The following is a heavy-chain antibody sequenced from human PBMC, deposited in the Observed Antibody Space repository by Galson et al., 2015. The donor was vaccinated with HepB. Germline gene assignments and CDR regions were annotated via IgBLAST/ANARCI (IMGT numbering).Heavy chain of an antibody. CDR2: IYTSGST. D-gene: IGHD4-17*01. J-gene: IGHJ4*02. Sequence: LSLTCTVSGGSISSYYWSWIRQPAGKGLEWIGRIYTSGSTNYNPSLKSRVTMSVDTSKNQFSLKLSSVTAADTAVYYCASGPYGDYTSYYYFDYWGQGTLVTVSS. CDR3: ASGPYGDYTSYYYFDY. V-gene: IGHV4-4*07. CDR1: GGSISSYY.